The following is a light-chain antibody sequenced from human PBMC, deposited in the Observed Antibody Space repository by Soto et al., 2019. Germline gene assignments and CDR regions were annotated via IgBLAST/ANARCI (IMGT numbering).Light chain of an antibody. CDR3: QQYNVLPLA. CDR1: QSVSSN. V-gene: IGKV3-15*01. CDR2: VAS. J-gene: IGKJ4*01. Sequence: EIVMTQSPATLSVSPGERATLSCRASQSVSSNLAWYQQKPDQTHKLLIYVASTRATCIPARFSGSGSGTEFTLTISRLQSEDFAVYYCQQYNVLPLAFGGGTKVEFK.